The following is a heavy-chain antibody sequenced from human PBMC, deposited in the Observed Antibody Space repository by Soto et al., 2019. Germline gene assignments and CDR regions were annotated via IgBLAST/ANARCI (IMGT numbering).Heavy chain of an antibody. CDR1: GDSVSSNSAG. D-gene: IGHD1-1*01. Sequence: PSQTLSLTCDISGDSVSSNSAGWNWIRQTPSRGLEWLGRTYYKSKWYYTYAASVKSRITVSPDTSKNQFSLQLTSVTPEDTVFFYCARGSWDDVSGHYYMDVWDKGTTVTVSS. CDR2: TYYKSKWYY. J-gene: IGHJ6*03. CDR3: ARGSWDDVSGHYYMDV. V-gene: IGHV6-1*01.